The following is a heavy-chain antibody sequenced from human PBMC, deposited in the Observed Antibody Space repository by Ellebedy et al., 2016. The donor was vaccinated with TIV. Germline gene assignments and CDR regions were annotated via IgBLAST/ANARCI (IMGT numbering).Heavy chain of an antibody. V-gene: IGHV3-21*01. CDR3: ARDADSGYVTGVNWFDP. J-gene: IGHJ5*02. D-gene: IGHD5-12*01. CDR1: GFTFSSYS. Sequence: GESLKISCAASGFTFSSYSMNWVRQAPGKGLEWVSSISSTGGYIYYADSMKGRFTISRDNAKNSQYLQMNSLRAEDTAVYYCARDADSGYVTGVNWFDPWGQGTLVTVSS. CDR2: ISSTGGYI.